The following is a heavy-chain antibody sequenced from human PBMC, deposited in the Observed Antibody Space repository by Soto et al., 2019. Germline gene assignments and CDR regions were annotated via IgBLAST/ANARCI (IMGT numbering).Heavy chain of an antibody. Sequence: QVQLVESGGGVVQPGRSLRLSCAASGFTFSSYGMRWVRQAPGTGLEWVAVISYDGSNKYYADSVKGRFTISRDNSKNTLYLQMNSLSAEDTAVYYCAKETYSGPLDYWGQGTLDTVSS. D-gene: IGHD2-15*01. CDR2: ISYDGSNK. J-gene: IGHJ4*02. CDR3: AKETYSGPLDY. V-gene: IGHV3-30*18. CDR1: GFTFSSYG.